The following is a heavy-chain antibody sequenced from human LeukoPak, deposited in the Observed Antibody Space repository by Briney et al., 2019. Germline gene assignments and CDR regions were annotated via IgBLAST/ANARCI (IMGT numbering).Heavy chain of an antibody. D-gene: IGHD1-26*01. J-gene: IGHJ4*02. CDR3: ATYSGNYSLDY. CDR2: ISSSRSYI. CDR1: GFTFRNAW. Sequence: GGSLRLSCAASGFTFRNAWMSWVRQAPGKGLEWVSSISSSRSYIYYADSVRGRFTISRDNAKNSLYLQMSSLTAGDTAVYYCATYSGNYSLDYWGQGTLVTVSS. V-gene: IGHV3-21*01.